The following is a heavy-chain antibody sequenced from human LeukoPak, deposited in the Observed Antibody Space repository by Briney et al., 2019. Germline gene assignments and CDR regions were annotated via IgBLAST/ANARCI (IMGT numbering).Heavy chain of an antibody. Sequence: KASETLSLTCTVSGGSISSSSYYWGWIRQPPGKGLEWIGSIYYSGSTYYNPSLKSRVTISVDTSKNQFSLKLSSVTAADTVVYYCARLGCSSTSCHDYWGQGTLVTVSS. CDR3: ARLGCSSTSCHDY. CDR2: IYYSGST. CDR1: GGSISSSSYY. V-gene: IGHV4-39*01. J-gene: IGHJ4*02. D-gene: IGHD2-2*01.